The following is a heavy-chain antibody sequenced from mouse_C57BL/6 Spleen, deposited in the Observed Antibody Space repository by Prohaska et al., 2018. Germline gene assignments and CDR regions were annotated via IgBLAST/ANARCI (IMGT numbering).Heavy chain of an antibody. D-gene: IGHD1-1*01. CDR2: IRNKANGYTT. CDR1: GFTFTDYY. CDR3: ARDGSSPDFDV. V-gene: IGHV7-3*01. Sequence: EVKLVESGGGLVQPGGSLSLSCAASGFTFTDYYMSWVRQPPGKALEWLGFIRNKANGYTTEYSASVKGRFTISRDNSQSILYLQMNALRAEDSATYYCARDGSSPDFDVWGTGTTVTVSS. J-gene: IGHJ1*03.